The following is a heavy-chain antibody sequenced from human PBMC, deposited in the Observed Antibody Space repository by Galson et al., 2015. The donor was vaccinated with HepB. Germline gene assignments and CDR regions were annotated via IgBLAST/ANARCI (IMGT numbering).Heavy chain of an antibody. CDR3: VTDPVGGTNY. Sequence: SLRLSCAASGFTFGDYAMHWVRQAPGKGLEWVSGISWNSGNIDYADSLKGRFTISRDNAKNSLYPQMNSLRVEDMAVYYCVTDPVGGTNYWGQGALVTVSS. CDR1: GFTFGDYA. J-gene: IGHJ4*02. CDR2: ISWNSGNI. V-gene: IGHV3-9*03. D-gene: IGHD1-26*01.